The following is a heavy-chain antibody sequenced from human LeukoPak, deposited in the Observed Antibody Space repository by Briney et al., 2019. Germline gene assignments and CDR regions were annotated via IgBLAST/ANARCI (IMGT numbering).Heavy chain of an antibody. D-gene: IGHD5-12*01. V-gene: IGHV3-23*01. Sequence: PGGSLRLSCAASGFTFSSYAMSWVRQAPGKGLEWVSVISGSGGATYYADSVKGRFTISRDNSKNTLYLQMNSLRADDTAVYYCAKDGVATITFDSWGQGTLVTVSS. CDR2: ISGSGGAT. CDR3: AKDGVATITFDS. J-gene: IGHJ4*02. CDR1: GFTFSSYA.